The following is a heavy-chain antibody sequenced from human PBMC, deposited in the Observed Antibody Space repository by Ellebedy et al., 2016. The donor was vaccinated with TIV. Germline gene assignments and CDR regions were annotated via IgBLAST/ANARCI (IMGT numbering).Heavy chain of an antibody. CDR2: ISYDGSNK. Sequence: GGSLRLXXAASGFTFSSYGMHWVRQAPGKGLEWVAVISYDGSNKYYADSVKGRFTISRDNSKNTLYLQMNSLRAEDTAVYYCARDVEPGIFPYWGQGTLVTVSS. CDR1: GFTFSSYG. V-gene: IGHV3-30*03. J-gene: IGHJ4*02. D-gene: IGHD6-13*01. CDR3: ARDVEPGIFPY.